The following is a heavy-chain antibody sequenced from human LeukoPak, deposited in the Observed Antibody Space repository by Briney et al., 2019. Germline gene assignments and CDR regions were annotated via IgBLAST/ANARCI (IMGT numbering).Heavy chain of an antibody. CDR2: ISSSSDYI. V-gene: IGHV3-21*01. J-gene: IGHJ4*02. Sequence: GGSLRLSCSASGFTFSTYSMNWVRQAPGKGLEWVSSISSSSDYIYYADSVKGRFTISRDNARNSLYLQMNSLRAEDTAVYYCARESGGRDGSGWRYATDYWGQGTLVTVSS. CDR1: GFTFSTYS. D-gene: IGHD6-19*01. CDR3: ARESGGRDGSGWRYATDY.